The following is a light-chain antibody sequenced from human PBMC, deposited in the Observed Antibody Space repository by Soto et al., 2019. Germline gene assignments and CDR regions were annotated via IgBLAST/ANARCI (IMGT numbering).Light chain of an antibody. J-gene: IGKJ5*01. CDR2: KAS. Sequence: DIQMPQSPSTLSASVGDRVTITCRASQSISSWLAWYQQKPGKAPKLLIYKASSLESGVPSRFSGSGSGTEFTLTISSLQPDDFATYYCQQYNSYRSITFGQGTRLEI. CDR3: QQYNSYRSIT. CDR1: QSISSW. V-gene: IGKV1-5*03.